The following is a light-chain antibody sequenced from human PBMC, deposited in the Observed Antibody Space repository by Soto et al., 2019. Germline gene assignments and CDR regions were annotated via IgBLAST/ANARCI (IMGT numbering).Light chain of an antibody. CDR1: QSVSSN. J-gene: IGKJ1*01. CDR2: GAS. CDR3: QQYNNWPGT. Sequence: EIVMTQSPATLSVSPGERATLSCRTSQSVSSNLAWYQQKPGQAPRLLIYGASTRETGIPVRISGSGSGTEFTLTINSLQSEDFAVYYCQQYNNWPGTFGQGTKVEIK. V-gene: IGKV3-15*01.